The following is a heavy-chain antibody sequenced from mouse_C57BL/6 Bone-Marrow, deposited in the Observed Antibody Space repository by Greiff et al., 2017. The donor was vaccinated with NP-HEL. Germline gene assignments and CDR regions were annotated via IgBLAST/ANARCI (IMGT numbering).Heavy chain of an antibody. CDR1: GYTFTSYW. D-gene: IGHD2-2*01. J-gene: IGHJ3*01. Sequence: QVQLQQSGAELVMPGASVKLSCKASGYTFTSYWMHWVKQRPGQGLEWIGEIDPSDSYTNYNQKFKGKSTLTVDKSSSTAYMQLSSLTSEDSAVYYCARRGVTPFAYWGQGTLVTVSA. CDR2: IDPSDSYT. V-gene: IGHV1-69*01. CDR3: ARRGVTPFAY.